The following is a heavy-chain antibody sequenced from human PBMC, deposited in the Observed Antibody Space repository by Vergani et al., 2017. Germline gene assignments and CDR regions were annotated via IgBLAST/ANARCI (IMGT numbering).Heavy chain of an antibody. CDR2: IWYDGSNK. D-gene: IGHD1-26*01. CDR1: GFTFSSYG. Sequence: QVQLVESGGGVVQPGRSLRLSCAASGFTFSSYGMHWVRQAPGKGLEWVAVIWYDGSNKYYADSVKGRFTISRDNSKNTLYLQMNSLRAEDTAVYYCARARSTIENYDYYYGMDVWGQGP. CDR3: ARARSTIENYDYYYGMDV. J-gene: IGHJ6*02. V-gene: IGHV3-33*01.